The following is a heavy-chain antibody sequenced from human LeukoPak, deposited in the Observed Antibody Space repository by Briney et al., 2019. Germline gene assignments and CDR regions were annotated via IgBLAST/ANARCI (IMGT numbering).Heavy chain of an antibody. CDR3: ARDPLDSGSPWAFDI. D-gene: IGHD1-26*01. V-gene: IGHV4-39*07. CDR1: GGSIRSSSYH. J-gene: IGHJ3*02. CDR2: IHYSGST. Sequence: SETLSLTCTVSGGSIRSSSYHWGWVRQPPGKGLEWIGNIHYSGSTSYNPSLKSRVTISVDTSKNQFSLKLSSVTAADTAVYYCARDPLDSGSPWAFDIWGQGTMVTVSS.